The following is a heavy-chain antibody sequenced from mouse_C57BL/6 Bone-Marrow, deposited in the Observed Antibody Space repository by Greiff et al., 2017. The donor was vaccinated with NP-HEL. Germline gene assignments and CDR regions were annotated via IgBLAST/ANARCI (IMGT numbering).Heavy chain of an antibody. CDR3: ARPTTVVAHWYFDV. Sequence: VQLQQPGAELVRPGSSVKLSCKASGYTFTSYWMHWVKQRPIQGLEWIGNIDPSDSETHYNQKFKDKATLTVDKSSSTAYMQLSSLTSEDSAVYYCARPTTVVAHWYFDVWGTRTTVTVSS. V-gene: IGHV1-52*01. J-gene: IGHJ1*03. D-gene: IGHD1-1*01. CDR1: GYTFTSYW. CDR2: IDPSDSET.